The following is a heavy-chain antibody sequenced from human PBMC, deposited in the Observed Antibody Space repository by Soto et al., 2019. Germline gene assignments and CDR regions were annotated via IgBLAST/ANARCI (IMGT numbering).Heavy chain of an antibody. CDR3: TTLVVVAATNPPGAFDI. CDR2: IKSKTDGGTT. Sequence: GGSLRLSCAASGFTFSNAWMSWVRQAPGKGLEWVGRIKSKTDGGTTDYAAPVKGRFTISRDDSKNTLYLQMNSLKTEDTAVYYCTTLVVVAATNPPGAFDIWGQGTMVTVSS. J-gene: IGHJ3*02. D-gene: IGHD2-15*01. V-gene: IGHV3-15*01. CDR1: GFTFSNAW.